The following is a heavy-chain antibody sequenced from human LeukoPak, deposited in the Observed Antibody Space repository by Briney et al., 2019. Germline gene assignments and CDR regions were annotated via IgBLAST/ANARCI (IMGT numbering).Heavy chain of an antibody. V-gene: IGHV4-4*07. CDR1: GGSISSYY. Sequence: SETLSLTYTVSGGSISSYYWSWIRQPAGKGLEWIGRIYTSGSTNYNPSLKSRVTMSVDTSKNQFSLKLSSVTAADTAVYYCARDSYGFGEFDYYYYMDVWGKGTTVTISS. CDR2: IYTSGST. J-gene: IGHJ6*03. CDR3: ARDSYGFGEFDYYYYMDV. D-gene: IGHD3-10*01.